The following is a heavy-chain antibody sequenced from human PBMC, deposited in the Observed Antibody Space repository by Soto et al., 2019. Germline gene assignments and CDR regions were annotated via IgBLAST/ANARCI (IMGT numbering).Heavy chain of an antibody. J-gene: IGHJ4*02. V-gene: IGHV4-61*01. CDR2: ISYSGKT. CDR1: GGSVNSGSHY. Sequence: QVQLNESGPGLVKPSATLSLSCTVSGGSVNSGSHYWAWIRQPPGKVLEWIGHISYSGKTDYSPSLRSRVIMAIYTSNIQFSLRLTSVTAADTAVYYCAMVLGGRTLSWFYFDNWGQGTLVTVS. D-gene: IGHD2-15*01. CDR3: AMVLGGRTLSWFYFDN.